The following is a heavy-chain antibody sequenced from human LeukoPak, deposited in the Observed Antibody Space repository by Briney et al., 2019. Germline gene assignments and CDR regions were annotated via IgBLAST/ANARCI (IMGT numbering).Heavy chain of an antibody. V-gene: IGHV1-8*01. D-gene: IGHD6-19*01. Sequence: ASVKVSCKASGYTFTTYDINWVRQATGQGLEWMGWMNPNTGNTGYAQKFQGRVTMTRNTSMSTAYMELSSLRSDDTAVYYCARGSSVWGFDFQHWGQGTLVTVSS. CDR2: MNPNTGNT. J-gene: IGHJ1*01. CDR3: ARGSSVWGFDFQH. CDR1: GYTFTTYD.